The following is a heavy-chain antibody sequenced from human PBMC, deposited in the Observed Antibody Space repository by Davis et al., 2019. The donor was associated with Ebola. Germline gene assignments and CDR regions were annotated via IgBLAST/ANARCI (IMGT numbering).Heavy chain of an antibody. V-gene: IGHV3-38-3*01. D-gene: IGHD6-19*01. CDR2: ISGGST. CDR3: ARGGAVAATWGTFDI. Sequence: GGSLRLSCAASGFTVSSNEMSWVRQAPGKGLEWVSSISGGSTYYADSRKGRFTISRDNSKNTLHLQMNSLRAEDTAVYYCARGGAVAATWGTFDIWGQGTMVTVSS. CDR1: GFTVSSNE. J-gene: IGHJ3*02.